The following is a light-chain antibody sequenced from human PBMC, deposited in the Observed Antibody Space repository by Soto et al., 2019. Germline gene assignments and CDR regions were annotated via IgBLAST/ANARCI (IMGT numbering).Light chain of an antibody. CDR2: GAS. J-gene: IGKJ4*01. Sequence: EIVMTQSPATLSVSPGERATLSCRASQSFSSNLAWYQQKPGQAPRLLIYGASTRATGVPARFSGSGSGTEFTLTISRLQAEDFAVYYCQQYNKWSLSFGGGTKVEIK. CDR1: QSFSSN. V-gene: IGKV3-15*01. CDR3: QQYNKWSLS.